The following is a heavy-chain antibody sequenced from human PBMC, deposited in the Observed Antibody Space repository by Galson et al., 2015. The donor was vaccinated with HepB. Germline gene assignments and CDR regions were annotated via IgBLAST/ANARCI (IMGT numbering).Heavy chain of an antibody. D-gene: IGHD1-7*01. V-gene: IGHV3-23*01. CDR2: ISGSGGST. CDR1: GFTFSSYA. CDR3: AKDNWNYESGIDY. J-gene: IGHJ4*02. Sequence: SLRLSCAASGFTFSSYAMSWVRQAPGKGLEWVSAISGSGGSTYYADSVKGRFTISRDNSKNTLYLQMNSLRAEDTAVYYCAKDNWNYESGIDYWGQGTLVTVSS.